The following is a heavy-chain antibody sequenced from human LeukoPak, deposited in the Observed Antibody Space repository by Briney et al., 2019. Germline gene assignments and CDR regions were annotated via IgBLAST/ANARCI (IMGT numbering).Heavy chain of an antibody. CDR2: IYYSGST. J-gene: IGHJ4*02. D-gene: IGHD6-13*01. CDR3: ARLAMGSSWYLDY. Sequence: SETLSLICTVSGGSISSYYWSWIRQPPGKGLEWIGYIYYSGSTNYNPSLKRRVTISVDTSKNQFSLKLSSVTAADTAVYYCARLAMGSSWYLDYWGQGTLVTVSS. V-gene: IGHV4-59*08. CDR1: GGSISSYY.